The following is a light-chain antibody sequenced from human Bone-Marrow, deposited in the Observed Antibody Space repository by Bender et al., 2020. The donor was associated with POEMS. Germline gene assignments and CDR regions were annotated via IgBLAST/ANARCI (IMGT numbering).Light chain of an antibody. Sequence: LTQPPSVSVSPGQTARITCSGAGSDFARYDLVSWYQHLPDKAPTLLFYEVMRRPSGVSGRFSGSKSGNTASLTISGLQPEDEGDYYCSFYGGRRALVFGGGTKLTVL. J-gene: IGLJ3*02. V-gene: IGLV2-23*02. CDR1: GSDFARYDL. CDR2: EVM. CDR3: SFYGGRRALV.